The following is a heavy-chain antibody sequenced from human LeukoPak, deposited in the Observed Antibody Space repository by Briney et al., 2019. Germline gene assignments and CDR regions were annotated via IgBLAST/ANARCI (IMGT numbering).Heavy chain of an antibody. D-gene: IGHD6-19*01. CDR3: ARGGGIAVAGTLLDY. CDR2: INHSGST. Sequence: SETLSLTCTVSGGSIRSYYWSWIRQPPGKGLEWIGEINHSGSTNYNPSLKSRVTISVDTSKNQFSLKLSSVTAAETAVYYCARGGGIAVAGTLLDYWGQGTLVTVSS. CDR1: GGSIRSYY. V-gene: IGHV4-34*01. J-gene: IGHJ4*02.